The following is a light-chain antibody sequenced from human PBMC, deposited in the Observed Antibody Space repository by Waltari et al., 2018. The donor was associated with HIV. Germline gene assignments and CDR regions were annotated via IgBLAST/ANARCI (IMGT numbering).Light chain of an antibody. V-gene: IGLV2-11*01. CDR1: NSDVGTYDA. Sequence: QSALTQPRSVTGSPGQSVTIACTGTNSDVGTYDAVSWYQQHPGKAPKLLTYDVTKRPSGVPDRFSGSKSGKTASLTISGLQAEDEADYYCCSYAGANIYVIFGGGTRLTVL. CDR3: CSYAGANIYVI. J-gene: IGLJ2*01. CDR2: DVT.